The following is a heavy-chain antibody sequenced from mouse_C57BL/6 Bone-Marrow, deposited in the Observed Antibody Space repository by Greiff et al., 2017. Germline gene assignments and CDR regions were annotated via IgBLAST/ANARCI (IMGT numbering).Heavy chain of an antibody. CDR3: ARPFHAMDY. CDR2: ISYDGSN. Sequence: ASGPGLVKPSQSLSLTCSVTGYSITSGYYWNWIRQFPGNKLEWMGYISYDGSNNYNPSLKNRISITRDTSKNQFFLKLNSVTTEDTATYYCARPFHAMDYWGQGTSVTVSS. CDR1: GYSITSGYY. V-gene: IGHV3-6*01. J-gene: IGHJ4*01.